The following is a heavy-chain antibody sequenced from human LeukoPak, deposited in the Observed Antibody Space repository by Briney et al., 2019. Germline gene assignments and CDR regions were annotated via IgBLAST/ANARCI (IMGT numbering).Heavy chain of an antibody. CDR1: GESFSYNY. J-gene: IGHJ4*02. CDR2: INHSGRV. Sequence: SDTLFLTCAVSGESFSYNYWTWVRLPPGKGLEWIGDINHSGRVNYRPSLKSRVTISADTSKSQFSLKLNAVTAADTAVYYCARGLGPMSPSLDYWGQGSLVTVSS. CDR3: ARGLGPMSPSLDY. V-gene: IGHV4-34*01. D-gene: IGHD3-22*01.